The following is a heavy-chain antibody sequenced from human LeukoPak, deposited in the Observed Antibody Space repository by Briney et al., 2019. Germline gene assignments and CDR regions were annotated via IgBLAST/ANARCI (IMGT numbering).Heavy chain of an antibody. D-gene: IGHD3-10*01. CDR1: GGTFSSYA. CDR3: ARVSRTSMVRGIITFDY. V-gene: IGHV1-69*13. CDR2: IIPIFGTA. Sequence: ASVKVSCKASGGTFSSYAISWVRQAPGQGLEWMGGIIPIFGTANHAQKFQGRVTITADESTSTAYMELSSLRSEDTAVYFCARVSRTSMVRGIITFDYWGQGTLVTVSS. J-gene: IGHJ4*02.